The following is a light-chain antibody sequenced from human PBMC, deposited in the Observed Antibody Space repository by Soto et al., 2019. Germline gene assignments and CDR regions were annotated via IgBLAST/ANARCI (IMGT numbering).Light chain of an antibody. CDR1: SSDVGGYNY. CDR3: SSYAGSNNFVV. Sequence: QSALTQPPSASGSPGQSVTISCTGTSSDVGGYNYVSWYQQYPGKAPKLMIYEVSKRPSGVPDHFSGSKSGNTASLTVSGLQAEDEADYYCSSYAGSNNFVVFGGGTKVTVL. J-gene: IGLJ2*01. CDR2: EVS. V-gene: IGLV2-8*01.